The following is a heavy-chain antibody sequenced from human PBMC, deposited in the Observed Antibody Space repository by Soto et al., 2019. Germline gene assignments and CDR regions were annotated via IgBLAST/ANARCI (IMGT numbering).Heavy chain of an antibody. Sequence: PSETLSLTCTVSGASISVHSYYWTWIRQPPGKGLEWIGSSYYSGTTYFNPSLKSRATISVDTSKNQFSLRLTSVTAADTGKYYCARLVYDSRLNYLYFDHWGQGTLVTVSS. CDR3: ARLVYDSRLNYLYFDH. J-gene: IGHJ4*02. V-gene: IGHV4-39*07. CDR2: SYYSGTT. D-gene: IGHD3-22*01. CDR1: GASISVHSYY.